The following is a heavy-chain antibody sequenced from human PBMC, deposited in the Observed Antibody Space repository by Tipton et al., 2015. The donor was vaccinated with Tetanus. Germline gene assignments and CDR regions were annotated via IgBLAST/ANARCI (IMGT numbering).Heavy chain of an antibody. CDR2: INPHNGGT. V-gene: IGHV1-2*02. Sequence: QLVQSGAEVKKPGASVKVSCKAPENIFTDDYMHWVRQAPGQGLEWMGWINPHNGGTHFAQKFQGRVTMTRETSIRTASMGLNRLASDDTAVYYCATRGVGAAAGRDSWGQGTLVTVSS. CDR3: ATRGVGAAAGRDS. J-gene: IGHJ4*02. CDR1: ENIFTDDY. D-gene: IGHD6-13*01.